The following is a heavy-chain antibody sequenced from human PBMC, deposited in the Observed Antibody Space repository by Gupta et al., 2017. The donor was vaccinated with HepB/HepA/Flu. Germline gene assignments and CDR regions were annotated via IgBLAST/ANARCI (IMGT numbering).Heavy chain of an antibody. V-gene: IGHV4-4*02. J-gene: IGHJ4*02. D-gene: IGHD3-22*01. CDR1: GDSIRSANW. CDR2: TSLGGST. Sequence: QVQLEESGPGLVKPSGTLSLTCTVSGDSIRSANWWGWVRQPPGKGLEWIGETSLGGSTKYTPSLESRVTISMDKSKNQFSLKLTSLTAADTAVYYCTRSYGYYVLDYWGQGTLVTVSS. CDR3: TRSYGYYVLDY.